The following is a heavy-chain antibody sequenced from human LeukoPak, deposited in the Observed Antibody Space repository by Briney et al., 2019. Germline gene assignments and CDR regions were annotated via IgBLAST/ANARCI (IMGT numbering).Heavy chain of an antibody. CDR3: GGRGF. J-gene: IGHJ4*02. V-gene: IGHV4-4*09. CDR1: GGSISSNC. Sequence: SETLSLTCTVSGGSISSNCWSWIRQPPGKGLEWIGCIYASGTANYNPSLKGRLTISVDTSNSQFSLTVRSVTAADTAVYYCGGRGFWGQGTLVTVSS. CDR2: IYASGTA. D-gene: IGHD3-10*01.